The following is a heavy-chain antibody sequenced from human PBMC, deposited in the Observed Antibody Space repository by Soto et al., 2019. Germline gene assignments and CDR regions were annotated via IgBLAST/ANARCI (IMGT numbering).Heavy chain of an antibody. J-gene: IGHJ4*02. Sequence: QVQLVESGGGVVQPGKSLRLSCAASGFIFSNYGMHWVRQAPGKGLEWVALISWDGKNRNYADSVKGRFTIYRDNPKNALYLEMSSLRPEDTAFYYCAKGGGVVGSSEHPFFEYWGQGTLVTVSS. D-gene: IGHD2-2*01. CDR3: AKGGGVVGSSEHPFFEY. CDR2: ISWDGKNR. CDR1: GFIFSNYG. V-gene: IGHV3-30*18.